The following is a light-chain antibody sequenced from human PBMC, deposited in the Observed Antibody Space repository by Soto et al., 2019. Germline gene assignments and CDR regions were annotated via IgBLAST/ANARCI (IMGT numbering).Light chain of an antibody. Sequence: DIVMTQSPLSLPVTPGEPASISCRSSQSLLHSNGYNYLDWYLQKPGQSPQLLIYLGSNRASGVPDRFSGSGSGTDFTLTITSLQPEDFATYYCQQSYNTPPYTFGQGTRLEIK. V-gene: IGKV2-28*01. CDR3: QQSYNTPPYT. CDR2: LGS. J-gene: IGKJ2*01. CDR1: QSLLHSNGYNY.